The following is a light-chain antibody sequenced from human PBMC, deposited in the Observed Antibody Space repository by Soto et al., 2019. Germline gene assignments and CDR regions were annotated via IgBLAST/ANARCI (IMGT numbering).Light chain of an antibody. CDR2: AAS. Sequence: DIQMTQSPASLSASVGDRVTITCRASESISNYLNWYQQKPGKAPNLLMYAASSLQSGVPSKFSGCGSGTDFTLTISSLQPEDFATYYCQQSYSTPYTFGPGTKVDIK. V-gene: IGKV1-39*01. J-gene: IGKJ2*01. CDR3: QQSYSTPYT. CDR1: ESISNY.